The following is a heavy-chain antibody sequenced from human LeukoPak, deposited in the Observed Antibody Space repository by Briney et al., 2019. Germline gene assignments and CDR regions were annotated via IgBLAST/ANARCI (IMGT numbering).Heavy chain of an antibody. V-gene: IGHV1-2*02. CDR2: INPNSGGT. CDR1: GYTFTGYY. Sequence: ASVKVSCKASGYTFTGYYMHWVRQAPGQGLEWMGWINPNSGGTNYAQKFQGRVTMTRDTSISTAYMELSRLRSDDTAVYYCARGLAAAGRTPSFDPWGQGTLVTVSS. CDR3: ARGLAAAGRTPSFDP. D-gene: IGHD6-13*01. J-gene: IGHJ5*02.